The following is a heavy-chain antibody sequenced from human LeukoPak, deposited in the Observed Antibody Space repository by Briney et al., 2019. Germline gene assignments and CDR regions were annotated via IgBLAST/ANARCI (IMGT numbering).Heavy chain of an antibody. J-gene: IGHJ4*02. D-gene: IGHD2-15*01. CDR1: GFTFSSYA. CDR2: ISGSSGST. Sequence: GGSLRLSCAASGFTFSSYAMSWVRQAPGKGLEWVSAISGSSGSTYYADSVKGRFTISRDNSKNTLYLQMNSLRAEDTAVYYCAKDLHDCSGGSCRRASFDYWGQGTLVTVSS. V-gene: IGHV3-23*01. CDR3: AKDLHDCSGGSCRRASFDY.